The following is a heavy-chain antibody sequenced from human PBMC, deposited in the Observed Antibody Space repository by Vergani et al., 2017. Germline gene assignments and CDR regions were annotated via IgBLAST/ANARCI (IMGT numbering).Heavy chain of an antibody. CDR1: GGSFSGYY. D-gene: IGHD3-22*01. J-gene: IGHJ3*02. CDR2: IYYSGST. V-gene: IGHV4-34*11. CDR3: AGYDDSRDLDAFDI. Sequence: QVQLQQWGAGLLKPSETLSLTCAVYGGSFSGYYWSWIRQPPGKGLEWIGYIYYSGSTNYNPSLKSRVTISVDTSKNQFSLKLSSVTAADTAVYYCAGYDDSRDLDAFDIWGQGTMVTVSS.